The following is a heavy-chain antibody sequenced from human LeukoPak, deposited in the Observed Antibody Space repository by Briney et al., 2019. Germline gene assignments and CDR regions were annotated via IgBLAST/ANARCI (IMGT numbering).Heavy chain of an antibody. CDR2: FDPEDGET. Sequence: ASVKVSCKVSGYTLTELSMHWVRQAPGKGLEWMGGFDPEDGETIYAQRFQGRVTMTEDTSTDTAYMELSSLRSEDTAVYYCATTEYDSSGYYSKWFDPWGQGTLVIVSS. D-gene: IGHD3-22*01. V-gene: IGHV1-24*01. J-gene: IGHJ5*02. CDR1: GYTLTELS. CDR3: ATTEYDSSGYYSKWFDP.